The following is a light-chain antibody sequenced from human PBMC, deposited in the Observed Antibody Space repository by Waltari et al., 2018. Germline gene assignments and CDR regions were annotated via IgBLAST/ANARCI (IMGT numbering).Light chain of an antibody. Sequence: DIQMTQSPSTLSASVGDRFTITCRASQSINKCLAWYQQQPRKAPKLLSYKASTIESGVPSRFSGSGSGTKFTLTISSLQPDDFATYYCQQYNSYSLLTFGGGTKVEIK. J-gene: IGKJ4*01. V-gene: IGKV1-5*03. CDR1: QSINKC. CDR2: KAS. CDR3: QQYNSYSLLT.